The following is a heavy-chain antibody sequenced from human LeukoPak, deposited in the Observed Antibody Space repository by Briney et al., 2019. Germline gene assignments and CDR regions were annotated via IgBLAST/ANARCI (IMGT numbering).Heavy chain of an antibody. J-gene: IGHJ4*02. D-gene: IGHD3-3*01. CDR3: AKEWSYDFWSGYYEDY. Sequence: GGSLRLSCAASGFTFSNAWMNWVRQAPGKGLEWVSAISGSGGSTYYADSVKGRFTISRDNSKNTLYLQMNSLRAEDTAVYYCAKEWSYDFWSGYYEDYWGQGTLVTVSS. V-gene: IGHV3-23*01. CDR2: ISGSGGST. CDR1: GFTFSNAW.